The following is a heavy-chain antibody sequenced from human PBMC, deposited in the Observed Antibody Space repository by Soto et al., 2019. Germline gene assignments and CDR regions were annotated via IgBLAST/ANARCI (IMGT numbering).Heavy chain of an antibody. Sequence: GESLKISCAASGFTFSSYAMSWVRQAPGKGLEWVSAISGSGGSTYYADSVKGRFTISRDNSKNTLYLQMNSLRAEDTAVYYCAKDLSVYDFWSGRGSAYMDVWGKGTTVTVSS. D-gene: IGHD3-3*01. CDR1: GFTFSSYA. CDR3: AKDLSVYDFWSGRGSAYMDV. CDR2: ISGSGGST. J-gene: IGHJ6*03. V-gene: IGHV3-23*01.